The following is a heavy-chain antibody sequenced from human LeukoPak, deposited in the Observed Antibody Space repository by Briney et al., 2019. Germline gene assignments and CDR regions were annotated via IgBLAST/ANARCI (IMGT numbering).Heavy chain of an antibody. CDR2: IRYDGSNK. CDR1: GFTFSSYG. CDR3: AKIRPAVAGNWFDP. V-gene: IGHV3-30*02. Sequence: GGSLRLSCAASGFTFSSYGMHWVRQAPGKGLEWVAFIRYDGSNKYYADSVKGRFTISRDNSKNTLYLQMNSLRAEDTAVYYCAKIRPAVAGNWFDPWGQGTLVTVSS. J-gene: IGHJ5*02. D-gene: IGHD6-19*01.